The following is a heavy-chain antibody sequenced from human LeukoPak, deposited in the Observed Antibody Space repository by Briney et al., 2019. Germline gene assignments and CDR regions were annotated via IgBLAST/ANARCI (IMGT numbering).Heavy chain of an antibody. CDR1: GYTFTSYA. J-gene: IGHJ4*02. D-gene: IGHD5-12*01. Sequence: APVKVSCKASGYTFTSYAMHWVRQAPGQSLEWMGWISPGSGSTKYSQKLQDRVTITRDTSASTAYMEVSSLRSEDTAVYYCAKTTNGYELDYWGQGTLVTVSS. CDR3: AKTTNGYELDY. V-gene: IGHV1-3*01. CDR2: ISPGSGST.